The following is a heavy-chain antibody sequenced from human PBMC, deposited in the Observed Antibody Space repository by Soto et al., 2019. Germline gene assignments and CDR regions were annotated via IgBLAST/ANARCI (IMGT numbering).Heavy chain of an antibody. D-gene: IGHD3-22*01. V-gene: IGHV4-31*03. J-gene: IGHJ5*02. CDR2: IYYSGST. Sequence: PSETLSLTCTVSGGSISSGGYYWSWIRQHPGKGLEWIGYIYYSGSTYYNPSLKSRVTISIDRSKNQFSLKLTSVTVADTAMYYCAATYYHESSGSRWFDPWGQGTQVTVSS. CDR3: AATYYHESSGSRWFDP. CDR1: GGSISSGGYY.